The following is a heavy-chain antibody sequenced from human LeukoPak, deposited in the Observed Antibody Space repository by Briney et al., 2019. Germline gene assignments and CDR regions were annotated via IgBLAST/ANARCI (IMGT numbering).Heavy chain of an antibody. Sequence: PGGSLRLSCAASGFTFISYAMSWVRQAPGKGLEWVSTISDSGGSTYYADSVKGRFTISRDNSKNTLYLQMNSLRAEDTAVYYCAKLHLGYCSGGNCYFDYWGQGTLVTVSS. CDR1: GFTFISYA. J-gene: IGHJ4*02. D-gene: IGHD2-15*01. CDR3: AKLHLGYCSGGNCYFDY. CDR2: ISDSGGST. V-gene: IGHV3-23*01.